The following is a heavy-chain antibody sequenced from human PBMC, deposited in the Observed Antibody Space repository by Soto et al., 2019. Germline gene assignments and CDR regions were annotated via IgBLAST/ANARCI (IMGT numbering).Heavy chain of an antibody. D-gene: IGHD5-12*01. V-gene: IGHV3-30-3*01. CDR1: GFTFSSYA. CDR2: ISYDGSNK. J-gene: IGHJ4*02. CDR3: ASDSASGYVGDIDY. Sequence: GGSLRLSCAASGFTFSSYAMHWVRQAPGKGLEWVAVISYDGSNKYYADSVKGRFTISRDNSKNTLYLQMNSLRAEDTAVYYSASDSASGYVGDIDYWGQGTLVTVSS.